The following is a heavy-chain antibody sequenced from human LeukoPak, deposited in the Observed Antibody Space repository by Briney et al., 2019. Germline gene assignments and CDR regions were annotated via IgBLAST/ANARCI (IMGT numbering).Heavy chain of an antibody. J-gene: IGHJ4*02. CDR2: ISAYNGNT. CDR1: GYTFTSYG. D-gene: IGHD3-3*01. Sequence: ASVEVSCKASGYTFTSYGISWVRQAPGQGLEWMGWISAYNGNTNYAQRLQGRVTMTTDTSTSTAYMELRSLRSDDTAVYYCARDKIDFWSGYYLGSTFDYWGQGTLVTVSS. CDR3: ARDKIDFWSGYYLGSTFDY. V-gene: IGHV1-18*01.